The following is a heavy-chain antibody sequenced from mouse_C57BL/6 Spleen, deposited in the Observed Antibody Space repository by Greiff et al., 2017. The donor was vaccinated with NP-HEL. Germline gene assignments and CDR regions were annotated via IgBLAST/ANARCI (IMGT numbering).Heavy chain of an antibody. V-gene: IGHV3-1*01. D-gene: IGHD1-1*01. J-gene: IGHJ1*03. Sequence: EVKLQESGPGMVKPSQSLSLTCTVTGYSITSGYDWHWIRHFPGNKLEWMGYISYSGSTNYNPSLKSRISITHDTSKNHFFLKLNSVTTEDTATYYCARVVATRGYFDVWGTGTTVTVSS. CDR3: ARVVATRGYFDV. CDR1: GYSITSGYD. CDR2: ISYSGST.